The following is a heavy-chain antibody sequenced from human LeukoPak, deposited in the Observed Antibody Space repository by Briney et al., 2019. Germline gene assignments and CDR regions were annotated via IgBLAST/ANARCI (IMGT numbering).Heavy chain of an antibody. J-gene: IGHJ4*02. CDR3: ARVGGPRRYFDY. V-gene: IGHV4-39*07. CDR1: GGSISSSSYY. Sequence: SETLSLTCTVSGGSISSSSYYWGWIRQPPGKGLEWIGSIYYSGSTYYNPSLKSRVTTSVDTSKNQFSLKLSSVTAADTAVYYCARVGGPRRYFDYWGQGTLVTVSS. CDR2: IYYSGST.